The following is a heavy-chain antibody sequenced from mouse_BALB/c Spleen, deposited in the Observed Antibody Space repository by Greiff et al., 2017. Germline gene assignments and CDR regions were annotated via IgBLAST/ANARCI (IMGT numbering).Heavy chain of an antibody. CDR1: GYSITSDYA. J-gene: IGHJ3*01. CDR3: AIYYGSSFAY. CDR2: ISYSGST. D-gene: IGHD1-1*01. Sequence: EVQLQQSGPGLVKPSQSLSLTCTVTGYSITSDYAWNWIRQFPGNKLEWMGYISYSGSTSYNPSLKSRISITRDTSKNQFFLQLNSVTTEDTATYYCAIYYGSSFAYWGQGTLVTVSA. V-gene: IGHV3-2*02.